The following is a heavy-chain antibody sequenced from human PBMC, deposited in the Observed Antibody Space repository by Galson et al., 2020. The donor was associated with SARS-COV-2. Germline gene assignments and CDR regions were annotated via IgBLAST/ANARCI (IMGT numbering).Heavy chain of an antibody. J-gene: IGHJ4*02. D-gene: IGHD2-21*01. CDR1: GFTFSSYS. Sequence: NSGGSLRLSCAASGFTFSSYSMNWFRQAPGKGLEWVSSITGSSSYMYYADPVKGRFTISRDNAKNSLYLQIDSLRADDTAVYYCARDKGIMFISEYFDCWGQGTLVAVSS. CDR3: ARDKGIMFISEYFDC. V-gene: IGHV3-21*01. CDR2: ITGSSSYM.